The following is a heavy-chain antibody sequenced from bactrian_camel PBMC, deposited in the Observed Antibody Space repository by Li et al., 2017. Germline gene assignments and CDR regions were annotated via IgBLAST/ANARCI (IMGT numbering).Heavy chain of an antibody. Sequence: HVQLVESGGDSVQAGGSLRLSCAASGYAFSSYTLAWFRRAPGKWREGVASMDSDGGTLYADFAEGRFTISRDNVKKTAYLEMNNLQLEDTAMYYCATARRVSMMHGFLNERAYNYWGRGTQVTVS. CDR1: GYAFSSYT. CDR2: MDSDGGT. CDR3: ATARRVSMMHGFLNERAYNY. J-gene: IGHJ4*01. D-gene: IGHD1*01. V-gene: IGHV3S9*01.